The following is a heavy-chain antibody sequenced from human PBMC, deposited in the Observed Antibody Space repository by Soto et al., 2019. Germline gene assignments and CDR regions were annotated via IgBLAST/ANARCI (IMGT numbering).Heavy chain of an antibody. Sequence: QVQLVQSGAEVKKPGSSVKVSCKASGGTFSSYTISWVRQAPGQGLEWMGRIIPILGIANYAQKFQGRVTITADNSTSTAYRELSSLRSEDTAVYYCAIGYCSGGSCYREYYFDYWGQGTLVTVSS. CDR1: GGTFSSYT. V-gene: IGHV1-69*02. CDR3: AIGYCSGGSCYREYYFDY. J-gene: IGHJ4*02. CDR2: IIPILGIA. D-gene: IGHD2-15*01.